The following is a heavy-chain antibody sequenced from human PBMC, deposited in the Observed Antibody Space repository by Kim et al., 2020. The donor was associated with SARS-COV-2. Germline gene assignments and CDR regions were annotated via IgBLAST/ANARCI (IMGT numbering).Heavy chain of an antibody. J-gene: IGHJ4*02. D-gene: IGHD6-13*01. V-gene: IGHV1-18*01. Sequence: AQKLQGRVTMTTDTSTSTAYMELRSLRSDDTAVYYCARLLAYSSSWPLGYWGQGTLVTVSS. CDR3: ARLLAYSSSWPLGY.